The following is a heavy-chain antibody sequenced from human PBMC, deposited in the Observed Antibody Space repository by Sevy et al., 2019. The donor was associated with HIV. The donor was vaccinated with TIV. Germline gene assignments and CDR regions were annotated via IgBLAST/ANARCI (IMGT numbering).Heavy chain of an antibody. V-gene: IGHV4-59*13. CDR2: IYYSGSS. D-gene: IGHD6-19*01. Sequence: SETLSLTCTVSGGSISSYYWSWIRQPPGKGLEWIGYIYYSGSSNYNPSLKSRVTISVDTYKKQFSLKLTSVTAADTAVYYCAGDPGIAVAGEYYFDFWGQGTLVTVSS. CDR3: AGDPGIAVAGEYYFDF. J-gene: IGHJ4*02. CDR1: GGSISSYY.